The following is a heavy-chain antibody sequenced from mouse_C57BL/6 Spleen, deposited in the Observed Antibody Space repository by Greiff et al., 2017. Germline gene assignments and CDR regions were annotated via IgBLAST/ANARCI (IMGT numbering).Heavy chain of an antibody. V-gene: IGHV5-16*01. CDR2: INYDGSST. CDR3: ARGGAYYSLLDY. J-gene: IGHJ4*01. Sequence: DVQLVEPEGGLVQPGSSMKLSCTASGFTFSDYYMAWVRQVPEKGLEWVANINYDGSSTYYLDSLKSRFIISGDNAKNILYLQMSSLKSEDTATYYCARGGAYYSLLDYWGQGTSVTVSS. CDR1: GFTFSDYY. D-gene: IGHD2-12*01.